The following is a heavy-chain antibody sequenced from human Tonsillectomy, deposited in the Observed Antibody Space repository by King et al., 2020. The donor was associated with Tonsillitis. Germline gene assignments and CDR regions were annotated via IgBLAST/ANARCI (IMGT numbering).Heavy chain of an antibody. J-gene: IGHJ3*02. CDR1: GFTFSDSY. CDR2: ISSSGNSI. D-gene: IGHD1-7*01. V-gene: IGHV3-11*01. CDR3: AGGHRELGGAFDI. Sequence: VQLVESGGGLVKPGGSLRLSCAASGFTFSDSYMSWIRQAPGKGLEYVSYISSSGNSIYYADSVKGRFTISRDNAKNSLYLQMNSLRAEDTAIYYCAGGHRELGGAFDIWGQGTVVTGPS.